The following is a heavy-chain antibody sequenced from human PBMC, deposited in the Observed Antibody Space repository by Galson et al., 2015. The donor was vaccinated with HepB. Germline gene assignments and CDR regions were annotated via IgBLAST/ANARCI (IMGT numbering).Heavy chain of an antibody. J-gene: IGHJ3*02. CDR1: GYTFSSYS. CDR2: VGAYTGNT. D-gene: IGHD2-2*01. CDR3: AREYCSATGCYEGFYAFDI. Sequence: SVKVSCKASGYTFSSYSITWVRQAPGQGLEWMGWVGAYTGNTDYAKKFRGRVTMTTDTSTSTAYMELRSLSSDDTAVYYCAREYCSATGCYEGFYAFDIWGQGTMVTVSS. V-gene: IGHV1-18*01.